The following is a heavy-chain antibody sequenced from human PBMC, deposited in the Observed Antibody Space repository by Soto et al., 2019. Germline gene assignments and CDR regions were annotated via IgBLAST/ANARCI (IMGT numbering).Heavy chain of an antibody. CDR2: IWYDGSNK. J-gene: IGHJ5*01. CDR1: GFTFSSYG. CDR3: AKWWELRRKQYVFDS. D-gene: IGHD1-26*01. Sequence: GGSLRLSCAASGFTFSSYGMHWVRQAPGKGLEWVAVIWYDGSNKYYADSVKGRFTISRDNSKNTPYLQMNSLRAEDTAVYYRAKWWELRRKQYVFDSWGQGTLVTVSS. V-gene: IGHV3-30*02.